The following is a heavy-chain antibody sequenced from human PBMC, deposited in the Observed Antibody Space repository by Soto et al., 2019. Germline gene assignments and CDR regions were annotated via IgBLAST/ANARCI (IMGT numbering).Heavy chain of an antibody. Sequence: ESGGGVVQPGRSLRLSCAASGFTFRTYGVHWVRQAPGKGLEWLAVISNNGINKYYADSVKGRFTISRDNSRDTLFLQMNSLRGEDTAIYYCAKVIRADSTSSNFYYYSGLDVWGQGTTVTVSS. CDR3: AKVIRADSTSSNFYYYSGLDV. CDR1: GFTFRTYG. D-gene: IGHD6-6*01. V-gene: IGHV3-30*18. CDR2: ISNNGINK. J-gene: IGHJ6*02.